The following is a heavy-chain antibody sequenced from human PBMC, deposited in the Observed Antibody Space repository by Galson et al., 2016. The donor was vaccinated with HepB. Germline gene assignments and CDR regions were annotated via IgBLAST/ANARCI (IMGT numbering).Heavy chain of an antibody. D-gene: IGHD1-1*01. CDR1: GFSFSDYA. Sequence: SLRLSCAAPGFSFSDYAMTWVRQAPGKGLEWVSAISGSGAHIYYRNSVKGRFATSRDNSKNTVYLQMNSLTAEDTATYYCAKNFATGQATYDTWGQGTLVTVSS. CDR2: ISGSGAHI. CDR3: AKNFATGQATYDT. V-gene: IGHV3-23*01. J-gene: IGHJ5*02.